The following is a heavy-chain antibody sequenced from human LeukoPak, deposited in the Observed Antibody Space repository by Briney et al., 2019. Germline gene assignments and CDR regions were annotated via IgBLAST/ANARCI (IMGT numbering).Heavy chain of an antibody. D-gene: IGHD5-18*01. V-gene: IGHV3-30*02. CDR3: AKESPSYSYGQGTKDLDY. J-gene: IGHJ4*02. Sequence: PGGSLRLSCAASGFTFSSYGMHWVRQAPGKGLEWVAFIRYDGSNKYYADSVKGRFTISRDNSKNTLYLQMNSLRAEDTAVYYCAKESPSYSYGQGTKDLDYWGQGTLVTVSS. CDR1: GFTFSSYG. CDR2: IRYDGSNK.